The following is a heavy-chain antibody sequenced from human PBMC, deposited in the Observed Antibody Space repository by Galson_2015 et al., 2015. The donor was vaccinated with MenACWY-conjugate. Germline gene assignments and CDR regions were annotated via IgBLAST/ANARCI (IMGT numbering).Heavy chain of an antibody. CDR2: TYYRSKWYN. V-gene: IGHV6-1*01. D-gene: IGHD6-19*01. J-gene: IGHJ4*02. CDR1: GDSVSSPRAV. Sequence: CAISGDSVSSPRAVWNWIRQSPSRGLEWLGRTYYRSKWYNDYAVSVKSRITFNPDTSKNQFSLQLNSVTPEDTALYYCARGLPVSGHTSFDFWGQGTLVTVSS. CDR3: ARGLPVSGHTSFDF.